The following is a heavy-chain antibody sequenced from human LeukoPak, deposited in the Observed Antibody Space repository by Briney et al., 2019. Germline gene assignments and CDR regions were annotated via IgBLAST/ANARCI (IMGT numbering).Heavy chain of an antibody. V-gene: IGHV5-51*01. CDR3: ARPPYNSKYDILKYYFDS. J-gene: IGHJ4*02. CDR1: GYSFTSYW. CDR2: IYPGDSDT. Sequence: GESLKISCKGSGYSFTSYWIGWVRQMPGKGLEWMGIIYPGDSDTRYSPSFQGQVTISADKSLSTAYLQWSSLKASDTARYCCARPPYNSKYDILKYYFDSWGQGTLVTVSS. D-gene: IGHD3-9*01.